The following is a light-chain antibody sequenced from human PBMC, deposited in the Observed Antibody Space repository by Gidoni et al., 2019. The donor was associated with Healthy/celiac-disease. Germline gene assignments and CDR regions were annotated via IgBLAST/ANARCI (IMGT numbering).Light chain of an antibody. Sequence: QSVLTQPPSASGTPGQRVPISCSGSSSNIGSNYVYWYQQLPGTAPKLLIYRNNQRPSGVPDRFSGSKSGTSASLAISGLRSEDEADYYCAAWDDSLSGRYVLGTGTKVTVL. J-gene: IGLJ1*01. CDR2: RNN. V-gene: IGLV1-47*01. CDR1: SSNIGSNY. CDR3: AAWDDSLSGRYV.